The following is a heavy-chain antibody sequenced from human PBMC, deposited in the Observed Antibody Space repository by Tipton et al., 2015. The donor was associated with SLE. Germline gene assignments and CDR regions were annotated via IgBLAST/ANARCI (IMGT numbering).Heavy chain of an antibody. J-gene: IGHJ3*02. CDR1: GGSIRSSNYY. D-gene: IGHD6-19*01. CDR3: ARDPRGYSSGWYAFDI. Sequence: TLSLTCSVSGGSIRSSNYYWGWIRQPPGKGLEWIGTIYYSGSTYYNPSLKSRVTISVETSNNQFSLKLSSVTTADTAVYYCARDPRGYSSGWYAFDIWGQGTMVTVSS. V-gene: IGHV4-39*07. CDR2: IYYSGST.